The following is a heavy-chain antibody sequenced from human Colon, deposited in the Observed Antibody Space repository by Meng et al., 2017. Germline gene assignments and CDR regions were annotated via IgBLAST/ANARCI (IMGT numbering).Heavy chain of an antibody. Sequence: QGPLQESGPGLVRPSETLSLTCEVSGGSISSGSHYWSWIRQPPEKGLEWIGYMFHSGTTQYNPSLKSRVSMAVDTTKNQFYLKLTSVTVADTAVFYCARLIAGWPFYFDYWGQGILVTVSS. V-gene: IGHV4-61*01. J-gene: IGHJ4*02. CDR3: ARLIAGWPFYFDY. CDR2: MFHSGTT. D-gene: IGHD6-19*01. CDR1: GGSISSGSHY.